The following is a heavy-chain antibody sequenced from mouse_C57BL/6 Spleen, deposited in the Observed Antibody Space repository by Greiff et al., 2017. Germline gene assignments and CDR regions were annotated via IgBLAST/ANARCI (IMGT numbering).Heavy chain of an antibody. D-gene: IGHD2-2*01. CDR1: GFTFNTYA. J-gene: IGHJ1*03. Sequence: EVQLVESGGGLVQPKGSLKLSCAASGFTFNTYAMPWVRQAPGKGLEWVARIRSKSSNYATYYADSVKDRFTISRDDSQSMLYLQMNNLKTEDPAMYYCVGGTIYYGYDGWYFDVWGTGTTVTVSS. CDR3: VGGTIYYGYDGWYFDV. CDR2: IRSKSSNYAT. V-gene: IGHV10-3*01.